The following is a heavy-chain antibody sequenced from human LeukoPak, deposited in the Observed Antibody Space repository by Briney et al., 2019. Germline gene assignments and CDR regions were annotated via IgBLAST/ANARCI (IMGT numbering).Heavy chain of an antibody. CDR2: IYPGDSDT. CDR1: GYSFTTYW. D-gene: IGHD6-19*01. J-gene: IGHJ4*02. V-gene: IGHV5-51*01. CDR3: ASSQSQRRFDY. Sequence: GESLKISCKSSGYSFTTYWIGWVRQMPGKGLEWMGIIYPGDSDTRYSPSFQGQVTISADKSISTAYLQWSSLKASDTAMYYCASSQSQRRFDYWGQGTLVAASS.